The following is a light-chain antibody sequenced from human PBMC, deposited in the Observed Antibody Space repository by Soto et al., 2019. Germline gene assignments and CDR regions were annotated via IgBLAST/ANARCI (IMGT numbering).Light chain of an antibody. CDR2: EVN. CDR1: SSDVGGYNY. V-gene: IGLV2-8*01. Sequence: QSVLTQPPSASGSPGQSVTISCTGTSSDVGGYNYVSWYQQNPGKVPKLMIYEVNKRSSGVPDRFSGSKSGNTASLTVSGLQAEDDANYYCTSYAGGNNVFGTGTKLTVL. J-gene: IGLJ1*01. CDR3: TSYAGGNNV.